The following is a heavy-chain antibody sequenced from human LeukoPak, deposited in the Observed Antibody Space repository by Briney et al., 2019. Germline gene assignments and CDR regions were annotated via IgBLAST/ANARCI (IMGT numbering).Heavy chain of an antibody. CDR1: GGSISSGDYY. Sequence: SETLSLTCTVSGGSISSGDYYWSWIRQPPGKGLEWIGYIYYSGSTCYNPSLKSRVTISVDTSKNQFSLKLSSVTAADTAVYYCARARDGYNTLDYWGQGTLVTVSS. J-gene: IGHJ4*02. V-gene: IGHV4-30-4*08. CDR3: ARARDGYNTLDY. D-gene: IGHD5-24*01. CDR2: IYYSGST.